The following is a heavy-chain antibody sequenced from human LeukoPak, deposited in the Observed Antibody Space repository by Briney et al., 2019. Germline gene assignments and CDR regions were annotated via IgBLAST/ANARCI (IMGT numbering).Heavy chain of an antibody. CDR3: AREGMIAAAGSWFDP. D-gene: IGHD6-13*01. V-gene: IGHV3-30-3*01. CDR1: GFTFSSYA. Sequence: GRSQRLSCAASGFTFSSYAMHWVRQAPGKGLEWVAVISYDGSNKYYADSVKGRFTISRDNSKNTLYLQMNSLRAEGTAVYYCAREGMIAAAGSWFDPWGQGTLVAVSS. CDR2: ISYDGSNK. J-gene: IGHJ5*02.